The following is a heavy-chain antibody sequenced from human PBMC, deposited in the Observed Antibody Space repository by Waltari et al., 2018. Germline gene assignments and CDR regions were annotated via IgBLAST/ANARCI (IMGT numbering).Heavy chain of an antibody. Sequence: EMQLVESGGGLIQPGESLRLSCAASGSNVSRNYMRWVRQDPGEGLQWVSILYRDGRTFYADSVKGRFTISRDNSKNSLYLQMNSLRTEDTALYYCAKENLTGYYWDYWGQGTLVTVSS. CDR1: GSNVSRNY. J-gene: IGHJ4*02. CDR3: AKENLTGYYWDY. V-gene: IGHV3-53*01. CDR2: LYRDGRT. D-gene: IGHD3-9*01.